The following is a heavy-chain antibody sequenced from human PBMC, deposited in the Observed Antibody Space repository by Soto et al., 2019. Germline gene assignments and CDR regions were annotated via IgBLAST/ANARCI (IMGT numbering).Heavy chain of an antibody. V-gene: IGHV3-21*01. J-gene: IGHJ5*02. CDR1: GFTFSSYG. D-gene: IGHD6-6*01. CDR2: ISSGGYVV. Sequence: PVGSLRLSCAASGFTFSSYGMNWVRQAPGKGLEWVSSISSGGYVVYYADSVKGRFTISRDNAKNSLYLQMNSLRAEDTAVYYCVKFGSSNWFDPWGQGTVVTVSS. CDR3: VKFGSSNWFDP.